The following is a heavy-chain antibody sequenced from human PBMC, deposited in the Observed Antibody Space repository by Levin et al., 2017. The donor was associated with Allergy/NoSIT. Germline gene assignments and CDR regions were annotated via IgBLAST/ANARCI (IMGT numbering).Heavy chain of an antibody. Sequence: SVKVSCKASGGTFSSYAISWVRQAPGQGLEWMGRIIPILGIANYAQKFQGRVTITADKSTSTAYMELSSLRSEDTAVYYCARGGRIGSGDDYWGQGTLVTVSS. CDR3: ARGGRIGSGDDY. CDR2: IIPILGIA. J-gene: IGHJ4*02. V-gene: IGHV1-69*04. CDR1: GGTFSSYA. D-gene: IGHD1-14*01.